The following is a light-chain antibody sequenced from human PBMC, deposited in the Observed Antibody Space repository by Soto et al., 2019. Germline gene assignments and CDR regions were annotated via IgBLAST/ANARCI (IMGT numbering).Light chain of an antibody. CDR3: QQYGSSGT. J-gene: IGKJ1*01. CDR1: QSVSNNY. V-gene: IGKV3-20*01. CDR2: GAS. Sequence: ENVPTKSPGTPSLSPGGRATLSCRASQSVSNNYLAWYQQKPGQAPRLLIYGASNRATGIPDRFSGSGSGTDFTLTISRLEPEDFAVYYCQQYGSSGTFGQGTKV.